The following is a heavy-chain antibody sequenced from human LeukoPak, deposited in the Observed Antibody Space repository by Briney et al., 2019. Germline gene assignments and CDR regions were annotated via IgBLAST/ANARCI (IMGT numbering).Heavy chain of an antibody. D-gene: IGHD2-2*02. V-gene: IGHV3-66*01. CDR2: IYSGGST. J-gene: IGHJ4*02. CDR1: EFAFSSYS. Sequence: GGSLRLSCAASEFAFSSYSMSWVRQAPGKGLEWVSVIYSGGSTYYADSVKGRFTISRDNSKNTLYLQMNSLRAEDTAVYYCARVYRGAYYFDYWGQGTLVTVSS. CDR3: ARVYRGAYYFDY.